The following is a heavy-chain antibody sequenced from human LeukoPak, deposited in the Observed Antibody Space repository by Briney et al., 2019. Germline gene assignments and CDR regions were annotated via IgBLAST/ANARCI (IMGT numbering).Heavy chain of an antibody. CDR2: VYSSGST. J-gene: IGHJ6*02. CDR3: ARVDPYYYYYGMDV. Sequence: SEILSLTCSVSGGSISSYYWSWIRQPAEKGLEWIGRVYSSGSTNYNPSLKSRVTMSVDTSKNQISLKLSSVTAADTAVYYCARVDPYYYYYGMDVWGQGTTVTVSS. CDR1: GGSISSYY. D-gene: IGHD3-9*01. V-gene: IGHV4-4*07.